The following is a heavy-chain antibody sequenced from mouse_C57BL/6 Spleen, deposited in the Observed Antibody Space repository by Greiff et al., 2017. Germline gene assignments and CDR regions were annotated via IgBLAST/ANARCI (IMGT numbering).Heavy chain of an antibody. CDR1: GFTFSSYA. V-gene: IGHV5-4*01. CDR2: LSDGGSYT. Sequence: EVMLVESGGGLVKPGGSLKLSCAASGFTFSSYAMSWVRQTPEKRLEWVATLSDGGSYTYYPDNVKGRFTISRDNAKNNLYLQMSHLKSEDTAMYYCAKDDGYFFDYWGQGTTLTVSS. CDR3: AKDDGYFFDY. J-gene: IGHJ2*01. D-gene: IGHD2-3*01.